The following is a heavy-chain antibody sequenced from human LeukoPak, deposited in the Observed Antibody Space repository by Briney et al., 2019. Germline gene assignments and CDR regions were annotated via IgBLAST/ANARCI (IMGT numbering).Heavy chain of an antibody. CDR3: ARGLEWELKTYYFDY. V-gene: IGHV4-30-4*01. J-gene: IGHJ4*02. D-gene: IGHD1-26*01. CDR2: IYYSGST. Sequence: SQTLSLTGTVSGGSISSGDYYWSWIRQPPGKGLEWIGYIYYSGSTYYNPSLKSRVTISVDTSKNQFSLKLSSVTAADTAVYYCARGLEWELKTYYFDYWGQGTLVTVSS. CDR1: GGSISSGDYY.